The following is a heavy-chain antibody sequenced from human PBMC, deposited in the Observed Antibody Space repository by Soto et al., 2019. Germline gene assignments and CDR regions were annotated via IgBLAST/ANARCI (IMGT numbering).Heavy chain of an antibody. V-gene: IGHV5-51*01. CDR3: ARPSNLWFGELDAFDI. J-gene: IGHJ3*02. CDR2: IYPGDSDT. Sequence: PGESLKISCKGSGYSFTSYWIGWVRQMPGKGLEWMGIIYPGDSDTRYSPSFQGQVTISADKSISTAYLQWSSLKASDTAMYYCARPSNLWFGELDAFDIWGQGTMVTVSS. D-gene: IGHD3-10*01. CDR1: GYSFTSYW.